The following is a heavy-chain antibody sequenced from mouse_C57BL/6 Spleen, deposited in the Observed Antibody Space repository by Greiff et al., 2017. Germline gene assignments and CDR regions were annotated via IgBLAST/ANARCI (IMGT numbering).Heavy chain of an antibody. V-gene: IGHV5-12*01. CDR3: ARHDDYPWFAY. J-gene: IGHJ3*01. Sequence: DVHLVESGGGLVQPGGSLKLSCAASGFTFSDYYMYWVRQTPEKRLEWVAYISNGGGSTYYPDTVKGRFTISRDNAKNTLYLQMSRLKSEDTAMYYCARHDDYPWFAYWGQGTLVTVSA. CDR2: ISNGGGST. D-gene: IGHD2-4*01. CDR1: GFTFSDYY.